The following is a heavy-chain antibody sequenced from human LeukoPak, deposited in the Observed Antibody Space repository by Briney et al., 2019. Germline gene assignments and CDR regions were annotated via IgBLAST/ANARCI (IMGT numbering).Heavy chain of an antibody. J-gene: IGHJ4*02. D-gene: IGHD3-3*01. CDR2: LYSSGNT. Sequence: SETLSLTCIVSGGSISSSGYYWGWIRRPPGKGLEWIGSLYSSGNTYYNPSLKSRVTISVDTSKNHFSLRLSSVTAADTAVYYCARDDFGVVGFAYWGQGTLVTVSS. CDR3: ARDDFGVVGFAY. CDR1: GGSISSSGYY. V-gene: IGHV4-39*02.